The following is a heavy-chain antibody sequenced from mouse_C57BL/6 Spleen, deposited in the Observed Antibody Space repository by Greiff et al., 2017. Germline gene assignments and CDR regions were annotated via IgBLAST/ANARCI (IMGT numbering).Heavy chain of an antibody. J-gene: IGHJ4*01. CDR3: ARSKGDYDNYYAMDY. CDR2: IYPGDGDT. CDR1: GYAFSSSW. D-gene: IGHD2-4*01. Sequence: QVQLKQSGPELVKPGASVKISCKASGYAFSSSWMNWVKQRPGKGLEWIGRIYPGDGDTNYNGKFKGKDTLTADKSSSTAYMQLSSLTSEDSAVYFCARSKGDYDNYYAMDYWGQGTSVTVSS. V-gene: IGHV1-82*01.